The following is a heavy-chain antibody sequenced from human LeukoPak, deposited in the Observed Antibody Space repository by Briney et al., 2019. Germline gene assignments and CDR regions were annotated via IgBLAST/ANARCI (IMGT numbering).Heavy chain of an antibody. CDR3: ARPHYESSGLYVDAFDI. CDR1: GYTLTAYY. Sequence: ASMKVSCKASGYTLTAYYLHWVRQAPGQGLEWMGRIYPDSGGTTYAQKFQGRVTMTRDTSIGTAYMELSSLRSDDTAVYYCARPHYESSGLYVDAFDIWGQGTMVTVSS. CDR2: IYPDSGGT. J-gene: IGHJ3*02. V-gene: IGHV1-2*06. D-gene: IGHD3-22*01.